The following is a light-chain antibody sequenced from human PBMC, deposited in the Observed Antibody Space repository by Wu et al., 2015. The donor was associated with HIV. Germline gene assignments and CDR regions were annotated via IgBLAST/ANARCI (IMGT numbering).Light chain of an antibody. CDR2: GAS. CDR1: QSVSSSY. J-gene: IGKJ1*01. Sequence: EIVLTQSPGTLSLSPGERATLSCRASQSVSSSYLAWYQQKPGQAPRLLIYGASTRATGIPDRFTASGSETEFTLTISSLQSEDFAVYYCQQYSDYTSTFGQGTKVDIK. V-gene: IGKV3-20*01. CDR3: QQYSDYTST.